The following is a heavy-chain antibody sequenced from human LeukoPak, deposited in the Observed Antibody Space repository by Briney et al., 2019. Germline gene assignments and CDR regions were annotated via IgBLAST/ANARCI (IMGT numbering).Heavy chain of an antibody. V-gene: IGHV3-21*01. CDR1: GFTFSSYS. D-gene: IGHD4-17*01. Sequence: PGGSLRLSCAASGFTFSSYSMNWVRQAPGKGLEWVSSISSSSSYIYYADSVKGRFTISRDNAKNSLYLQMNSLRAEDTAVYYCARDVTTPMAYWYFDLWGRGALVTVSS. CDR3: ARDVTTPMAYWYFDL. CDR2: ISSSSSYI. J-gene: IGHJ2*01.